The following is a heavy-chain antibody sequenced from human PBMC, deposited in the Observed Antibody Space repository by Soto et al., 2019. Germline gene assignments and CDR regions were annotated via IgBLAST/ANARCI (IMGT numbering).Heavy chain of an antibody. CDR3: ARVWGGAFDI. CDR2: IYYSGST. CDR1: GGSFNPYY. J-gene: IGHJ3*02. D-gene: IGHD3-10*01. Sequence: SETLSLTCSVSGGSFNPYYWSWIRQPPGKGLEWIGYIYYSGSTNYNPSLKSRVTISVDTSKNQFSLKLSSVTAADTAVYYCARVWGGAFDIWGQGTMVTVSS. V-gene: IGHV4-59*01.